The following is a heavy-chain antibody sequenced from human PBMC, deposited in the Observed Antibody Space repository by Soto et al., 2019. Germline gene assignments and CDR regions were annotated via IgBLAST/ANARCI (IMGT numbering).Heavy chain of an antibody. J-gene: IGHJ4*02. CDR1: GFIFNNYA. CDR2: ISGSGGST. CDR3: AKAYGSGSYNPFDY. Sequence: GGSLRLSCAASGFIFNNYAMSWVRQAPGKGLEWVSAISGSGGSTYYADSVKGRFTISRDNSKNTLYLQMNSLRAEDTAVYYCAKAYGSGSYNPFDYWGQGTLVTVSS. V-gene: IGHV3-23*01. D-gene: IGHD3-10*01.